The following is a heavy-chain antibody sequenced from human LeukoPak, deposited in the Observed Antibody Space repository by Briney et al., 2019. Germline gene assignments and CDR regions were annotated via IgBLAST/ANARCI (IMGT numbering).Heavy chain of an antibody. V-gene: IGHV4-39*01. J-gene: IGHJ4*02. CDR3: ARPQGAGHFDY. CDR2: LYNTENT. CDR1: GGSISRSSYY. Sequence: PPETLSLTCSVSGGSISRSSYYWGWIRQPPGKGLEWIGSLYNTENTYYNPSLQSRVTISVDTSKNQFSLKLSSVTAADTAVYYCARPQGAGHFDYWGQGTLVTVSS. D-gene: IGHD6-19*01.